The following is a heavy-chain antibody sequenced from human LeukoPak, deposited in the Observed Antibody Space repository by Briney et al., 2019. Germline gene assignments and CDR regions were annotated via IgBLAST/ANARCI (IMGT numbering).Heavy chain of an antibody. V-gene: IGHV4-4*07. Sequence: SETLSLTCTVSGGSISSYYWSWIRQPAGKGLEWIGRIYTSGSTNYNPSLKSRVTMSVDTSKNQFSLKLSSVTAADTAVYYCARDTLATCYYGSGSLFGWFDPWGQGTLVTVSS. CDR1: GGSISSYY. D-gene: IGHD3-10*01. CDR3: ARDTLATCYYGSGSLFGWFDP. CDR2: IYTSGST. J-gene: IGHJ5*02.